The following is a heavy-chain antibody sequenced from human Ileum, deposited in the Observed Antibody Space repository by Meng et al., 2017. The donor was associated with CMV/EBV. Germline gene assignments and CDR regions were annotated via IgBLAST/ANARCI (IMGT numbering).Heavy chain of an antibody. CDR3: ARSLGDGYPEDY. CDR1: GYTFTGYY. D-gene: IGHD5-24*01. V-gene: IGHV1-2*02. CDR2: INPNSGGT. Sequence: ASAKVSCKASGYTFTGYYMHWVRQAPGQGLEWMGWINPNSGGTNYAQKFQGRVTMTRDTSISTAYMELSRLRSDDTAVYYCARSLGDGYPEDYWGQGTLVTVSS. J-gene: IGHJ4*02.